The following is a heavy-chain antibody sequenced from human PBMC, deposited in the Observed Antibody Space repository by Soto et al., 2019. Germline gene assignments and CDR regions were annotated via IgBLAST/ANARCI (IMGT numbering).Heavy chain of an antibody. CDR1: GYTFTRYG. CDR3: ARHGGYDRYYGMDV. D-gene: IGHD5-12*01. V-gene: IGHV1-18*01. CDR2: ISAYNGHT. Sequence: QVHLVQSGGEVKKPGASMKVSCKASGYTFTRYGISWVRQAPGQGLEWMGWISAYNGHTDYAQKFQGRVSMTTATSTGTAYMELRSLRSDATAVYYCARHGGYDRYYGMDVWGQGTTVIVSS. J-gene: IGHJ6*02.